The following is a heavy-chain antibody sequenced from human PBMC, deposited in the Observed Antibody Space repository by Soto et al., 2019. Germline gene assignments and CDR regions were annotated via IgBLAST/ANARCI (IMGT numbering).Heavy chain of an antibody. D-gene: IGHD6-13*01. V-gene: IGHV4-31*03. CDR2: IYYSGGT. Sequence: PSETLSLTGTVSGGSMSSGGYYWSWIRQHPGKGLEWIGYIYYSGGTYYDPSLKSRVTISVDTSKNQFPPKMTSVTAADTAVYYWARDATEAAGTGWFDPWGQGALVTVSS. CDR1: GGSMSSGGYY. CDR3: ARDATEAAGTGWFDP. J-gene: IGHJ5*02.